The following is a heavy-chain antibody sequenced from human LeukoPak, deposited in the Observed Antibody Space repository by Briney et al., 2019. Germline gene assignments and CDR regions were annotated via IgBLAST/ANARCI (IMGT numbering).Heavy chain of an antibody. D-gene: IGHD5-12*01. J-gene: IGHJ4*02. Sequence: ASVKVSCKASGYTFTGYYMHWVRQAPGQGLEWMGWISAYNGNTNYAQKLQGRVTMTTDTSTSTAYMELRSLRSHDTAVYYCARSGYDGKIDYWGQGTLVTVSS. CDR3: ARSGYDGKIDY. CDR2: ISAYNGNT. CDR1: GYTFTGYY. V-gene: IGHV1-18*04.